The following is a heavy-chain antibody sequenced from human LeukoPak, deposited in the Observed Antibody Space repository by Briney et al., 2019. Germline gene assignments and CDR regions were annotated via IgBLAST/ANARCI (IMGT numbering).Heavy chain of an antibody. V-gene: IGHV3-48*04. CDR2: ISSSSTTI. CDR3: ARDCGGDCYYVFDY. D-gene: IGHD2-21*02. CDR1: GFTFSSYS. J-gene: IGHJ4*02. Sequence: GGSLRLSCAASGFTFSSYSMMWVRQAPGKGLEWVSYISSSSTTIYYADSVKGRFTISRDNAKNSLYLQMNSLRAEDTAVYYCARDCGGDCYYVFDYWGQGTLVTVSS.